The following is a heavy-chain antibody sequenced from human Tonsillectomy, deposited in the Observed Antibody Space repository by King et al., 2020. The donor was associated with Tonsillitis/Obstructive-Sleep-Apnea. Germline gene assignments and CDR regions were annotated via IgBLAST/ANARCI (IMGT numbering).Heavy chain of an antibody. CDR3: ARDIGGSYRSRTFDY. J-gene: IGHJ4*02. CDR1: GFTFSSYW. CDR2: INSDGSSS. D-gene: IGHD1-26*01. V-gene: IGHV3-74*01. Sequence: VQLVQSGGGLVQPGGSLRLSCAASGFTFSSYWMHWVRQAPGKGLVWFSRINSDGSSSSYADSRKGRFTISRDNAKNTLYLQMNSLRAEDTAVYYCARDIGGSYRSRTFDYWGQGTLVTVSS.